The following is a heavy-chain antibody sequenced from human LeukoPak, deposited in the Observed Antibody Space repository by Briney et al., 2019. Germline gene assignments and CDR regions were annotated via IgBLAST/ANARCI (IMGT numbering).Heavy chain of an antibody. D-gene: IGHD3-10*01. CDR1: GFSFSLYT. CDR3: ARSHYGSGSYYLDAFDV. CDR2: IDTSSTYI. V-gene: IGHV3-21*01. J-gene: IGHJ3*01. Sequence: PGGSLRLSCATSGFSFSLYTMNWLRQAPGKGLDWVSSIDTSSTYIEYADSVQGRFTISRDNAKKSLHLEMNSLRAEDTAVYYCARSHYGSGSYYLDAFDVWGQGTVVTVSS.